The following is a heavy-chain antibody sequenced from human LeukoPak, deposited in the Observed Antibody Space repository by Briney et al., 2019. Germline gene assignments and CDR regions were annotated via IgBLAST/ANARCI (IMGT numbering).Heavy chain of an antibody. CDR3: AKGSTDTYYYYGMDV. J-gene: IGHJ6*02. CDR1: GFTFDDYA. V-gene: IGHV3-9*01. Sequence: GRSLRLSCAASGFTFDDYAMHLVRQAPGKGLEWVSGISWNSGSIGYADSVKGRFTISRDNAKNSLYLQMNSLRAEDTALYYCAKGSTDTYYYYGMDVWGQGTTVTVSS. CDR2: ISWNSGSI.